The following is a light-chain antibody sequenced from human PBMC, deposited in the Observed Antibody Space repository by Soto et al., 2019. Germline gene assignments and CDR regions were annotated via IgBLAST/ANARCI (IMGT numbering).Light chain of an antibody. CDR1: QSITGS. J-gene: IGKJ5*01. Sequence: DIQMTQSPSSLSASVRDIVTITFRASQSITGSLNWYQHKPGQAPKLLISGASPLQSGVPSRFSGSGSGTDYTLTISSLQPEDFATYYCHQSYRTPTFGQGTRLEIK. V-gene: IGKV1-39*01. CDR2: GAS. CDR3: HQSYRTPT.